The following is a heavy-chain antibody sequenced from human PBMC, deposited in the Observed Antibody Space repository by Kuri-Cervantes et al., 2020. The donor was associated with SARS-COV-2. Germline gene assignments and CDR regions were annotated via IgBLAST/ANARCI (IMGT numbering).Heavy chain of an antibody. CDR3: AREGFRYQLLRGAYFDY. CDR1: GFTFSSYW. CDR2: IKQDGSEK. J-gene: IGHJ4*02. D-gene: IGHD2-2*01. Sequence: LSLTCAASGFTFSSYWMSWVRQAPGKGLEWVANIKQDGSEKYYVDSVKGRFTISRDNAKNSLYLQMNSLRAEDTAVYYCAREGFRYQLLRGAYFDYWGQGTLVTVSS. V-gene: IGHV3-7*05.